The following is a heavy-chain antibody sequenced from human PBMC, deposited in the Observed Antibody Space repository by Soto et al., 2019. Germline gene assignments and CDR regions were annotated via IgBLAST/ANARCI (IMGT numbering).Heavy chain of an antibody. Sequence: PAETLSRTCTVSGCSLSSYYWSWIRQPPGKGMEWIGYVHHSWGSTYNPSLQSRVAISLDTSKSQFSLKLTSVTATDTAVYYCARQGFGALNGLVDVWGQGTTVTVSS. V-gene: IGHV4-59*08. CDR3: ARQGFGALNGLVDV. J-gene: IGHJ6*02. CDR2: VHHSWGS. D-gene: IGHD3-10*01. CDR1: GCSLSSYY.